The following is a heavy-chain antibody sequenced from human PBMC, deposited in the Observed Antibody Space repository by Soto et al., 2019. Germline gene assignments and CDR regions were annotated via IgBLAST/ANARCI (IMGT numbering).Heavy chain of an antibody. CDR2: IYYSGST. CDR3: ARGGWAFGVVTPDYYYYYMDV. Sequence: SETLSLTCTVSGGSISSGGYYWSWIRQHPGKGLEWIGYIYYSGSTYYNPSLKSRVTISVDTSKNQFSLKLSSVTAADTAVYYWARGGWAFGVVTPDYYYYYMDVWGKGTTVTVSS. D-gene: IGHD3-3*01. J-gene: IGHJ6*03. V-gene: IGHV4-31*03. CDR1: GGSISSGGYY.